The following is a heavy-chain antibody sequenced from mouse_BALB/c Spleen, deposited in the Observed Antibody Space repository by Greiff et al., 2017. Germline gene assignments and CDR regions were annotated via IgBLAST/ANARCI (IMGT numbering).Heavy chain of an antibody. CDR1: GYTFTDYA. CDR2: ISTYYGDA. V-gene: IGHV1S137*01. D-gene: IGHD2-14*01. Sequence: QVQLQHSGAELVRPGVSVKLSCKGSGYTFTDYAMHWVKQSHAKSLEWIGVISTYYGDASYNQKFKGKATMTVDKSSSTAYMELARLTSEDSAIYYCARYDGAWFAYWGQGTLVTVSA. CDR3: ARYDGAWFAY. J-gene: IGHJ3*01.